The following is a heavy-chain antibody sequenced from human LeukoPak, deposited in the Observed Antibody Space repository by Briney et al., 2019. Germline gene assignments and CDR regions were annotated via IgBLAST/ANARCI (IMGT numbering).Heavy chain of an antibody. V-gene: IGHV4-59*11. Sequence: SETLSLTCTVSGGSISSHYWSWIRQPPGKGLEWIGYIYYSGSTNYNPSLKSRVTISVDTSKNQFSLKLSSVTAADTAVYYCARGADWRWLQSLYYYYYMDVWGKGTTVTVSS. CDR1: GGSISSHY. CDR3: ARGADWRWLQSLYYYYYMDV. J-gene: IGHJ6*03. D-gene: IGHD5-24*01. CDR2: IYYSGST.